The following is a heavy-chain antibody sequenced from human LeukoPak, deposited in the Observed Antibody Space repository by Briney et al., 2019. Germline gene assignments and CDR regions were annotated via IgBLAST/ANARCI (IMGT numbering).Heavy chain of an antibody. CDR1: GFTFSGSA. J-gene: IGHJ4*02. CDR2: IRSKANSYAT. CDR3: TRPSYDSSVSGVVY. V-gene: IGHV3-73*01. Sequence: GGSLRLSCATSGFTFSGSAIHWVRQASGKGLEWVGRIRSKANSYATTDVASVKGRFTISRDDSKNTAYLEMSGLKTEDTAVYYCTRPSYDSSVSGVVYWGQGTLVTVSS. D-gene: IGHD3-22*01.